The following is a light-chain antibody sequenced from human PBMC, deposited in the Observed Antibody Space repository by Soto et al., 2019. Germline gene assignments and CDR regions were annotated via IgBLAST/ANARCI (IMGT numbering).Light chain of an antibody. CDR3: SSYTSNNTLI. CDR2: EVT. J-gene: IGLJ2*01. V-gene: IGLV2-14*01. Sequence: QSALTQPASVSGSRGQSVTISCTGTSSDVGGYNYVSWFQHNPGKAPKVMIYEVTNRPSGVSNRFSGSKSGNTASLTISGLQAEDEADYYCSSYTSNNTLIFGGGTKLTVL. CDR1: SSDVGGYNY.